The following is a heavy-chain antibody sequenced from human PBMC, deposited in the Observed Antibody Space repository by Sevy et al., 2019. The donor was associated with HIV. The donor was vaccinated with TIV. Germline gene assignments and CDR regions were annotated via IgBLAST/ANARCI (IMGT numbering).Heavy chain of an antibody. Sequence: GGSLRLSCAASGFTFDDYAMHWVRQAPGKGLEWVSLISWDGVSTYYADSVKGRFTISRDNSKNSLYLQMNSLRAEDTALYYCAKGRMVGGVISSSGDGMDVWGQGTTVTVSS. CDR2: ISWDGVST. D-gene: IGHD3-10*01. CDR3: AKGRMVGGVISSSGDGMDV. J-gene: IGHJ6*02. V-gene: IGHV3-43D*03. CDR1: GFTFDDYA.